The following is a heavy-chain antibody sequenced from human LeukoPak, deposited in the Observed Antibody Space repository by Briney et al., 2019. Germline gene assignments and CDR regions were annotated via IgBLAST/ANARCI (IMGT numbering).Heavy chain of an antibody. CDR1: GFTFSSYS. V-gene: IGHV3-48*01. CDR3: ARAPGAGSYYGETLDY. D-gene: IGHD1-26*01. J-gene: IGHJ4*02. Sequence: PGGSLRLSCAASGFTFSSYSMNWVRQAPGKGLEWVSYISSSSSTIYYADSVKGRFTISRDNAKNSLYLQMNSLRAEDTAVYHCARAPGAGSYYGETLDYWGQGTLVTVSS. CDR2: ISSSSSTI.